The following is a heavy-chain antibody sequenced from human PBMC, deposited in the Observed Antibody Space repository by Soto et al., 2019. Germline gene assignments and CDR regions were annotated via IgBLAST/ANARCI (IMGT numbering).Heavy chain of an antibody. V-gene: IGHV1-69*01. D-gene: IGHD3-22*01. CDR2: IIPVFGTP. J-gene: IGHJ4*02. CDR1: GGIFSSFT. CDR3: ARDRDNDTGGYLHDY. Sequence: QEQLVQSGAEVKKPGSSVKVSCKASGGIFSSFTINWVRQAPGQGLEWMGGIIPVFGTPNYAQKFQGRVTITADESTSTAYMELSSLRSEDTAVYYCARDRDNDTGGYLHDYWGQGTRVTVSS.